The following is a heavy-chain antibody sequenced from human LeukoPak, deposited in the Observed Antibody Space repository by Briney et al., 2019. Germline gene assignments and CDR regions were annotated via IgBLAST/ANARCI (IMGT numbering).Heavy chain of an antibody. CDR2: ITSRPYGGRT. V-gene: IGHV3-49*04. CDR3: TRTYCGGDCYFDY. Sequence: GGSLRLSCTTSGFTFPDFGVSWVRQAPAKGLEWVGLITSRPYGGRTRYAASGTGRFTISRDDSKRVAYLHMNSLETEDTAVYYCTRTYCGGDCYFDYWGQGILVTVSA. J-gene: IGHJ4*01. CDR1: GFTFPDFG. D-gene: IGHD2-21*02.